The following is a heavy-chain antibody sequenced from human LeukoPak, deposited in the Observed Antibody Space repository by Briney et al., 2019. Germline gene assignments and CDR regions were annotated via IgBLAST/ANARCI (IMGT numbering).Heavy chain of an antibody. CDR3: AKDLARDCSGGSCYVGY. V-gene: IGHV3-30*18. Sequence: GGSLRLSCAASGFTFSSYGMHWVRQAPGKGLEWVAVISYDGSNKYYADSVKGRFTISRDNSKNTLYLQMNSLRAEDTAVYYCAKDLARDCSGGSCYVGYWSQGTLVTVSS. CDR1: GFTFSSYG. D-gene: IGHD2-15*01. CDR2: ISYDGSNK. J-gene: IGHJ4*02.